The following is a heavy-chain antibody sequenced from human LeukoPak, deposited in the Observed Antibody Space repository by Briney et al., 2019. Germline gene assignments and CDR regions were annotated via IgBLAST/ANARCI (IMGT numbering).Heavy chain of an antibody. CDR1: GYTFNIYA. V-gene: IGHV1-18*01. CDR2: ISAKNGDT. Sequence: ASVKVSCKASGYTFNIYAISWVRQAPGQGLEWMGWISAKNGDTDFAQKLQGRLTMTTDTSTTTAYMELRSLRSEDTAVYYCARAQHYYDYCSGYYFDYWGQGTLVTVSS. J-gene: IGHJ4*01. D-gene: IGHD3-3*01. CDR3: ARAQHYYDYCSGYYFDY.